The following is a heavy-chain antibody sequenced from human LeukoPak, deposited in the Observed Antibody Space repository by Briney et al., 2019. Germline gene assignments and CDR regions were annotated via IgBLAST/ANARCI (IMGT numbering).Heavy chain of an antibody. Sequence: ASVRVSCKASGYTFTNYGLTWVRQAPGQGLEWMVWISGYNGNTDYAQKFQGRVTLTTDTSTSTAYMELRSLRSDDTAVYYCARGDSGGYSCLDYWGQGTLVTVSS. D-gene: IGHD3-22*01. CDR2: ISGYNGNT. J-gene: IGHJ4*02. CDR1: GYTFTNYG. CDR3: ARGDSGGYSCLDY. V-gene: IGHV1-18*01.